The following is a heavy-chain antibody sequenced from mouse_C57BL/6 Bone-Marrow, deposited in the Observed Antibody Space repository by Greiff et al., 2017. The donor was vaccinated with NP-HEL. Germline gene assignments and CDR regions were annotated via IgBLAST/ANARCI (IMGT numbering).Heavy chain of an antibody. Sequence: QVQLQQSGAELVRPGASVTLSCKASGYTFTDYEMHWVKQTPVHGLEWIGAIDPETGGTAYNQKFKGKAILTADKTSSTAYMELRSLTSDDSAVFYCTSAGLFDYWGQGTTLTVSS. D-gene: IGHD3-3*01. CDR2: IDPETGGT. J-gene: IGHJ2*01. CDR1: GYTFTDYE. CDR3: TSAGLFDY. V-gene: IGHV1-15*01.